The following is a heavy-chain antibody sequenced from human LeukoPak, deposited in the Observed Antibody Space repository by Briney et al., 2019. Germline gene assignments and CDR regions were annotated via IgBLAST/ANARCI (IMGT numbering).Heavy chain of an antibody. D-gene: IGHD2-8*01. CDR1: GYTFTGYH. CDR2: INPNNGDT. V-gene: IGHV1-2*02. CDR3: ARVQGYCTDGRCLF. Sequence: ASVKVSCKASGYTFTGYHIHWVRQAPGQGLEWMGWINPNNGDTKYAQKFNGRVTMTRDTSISTAYMQMSRLRSDGMAVYYCARVQGYCTDGRCLFWGQGTLVTVSS. J-gene: IGHJ4*02.